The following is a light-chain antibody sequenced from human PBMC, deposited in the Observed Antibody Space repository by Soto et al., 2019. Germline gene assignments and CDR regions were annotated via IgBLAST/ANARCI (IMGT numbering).Light chain of an antibody. V-gene: IGLV1-40*01. J-gene: IGLJ2*01. CDR1: NSNIGAGYD. CDR3: QSYDSSLSGPVL. Sequence: QSVLTQPPSVSGAPGQRVTISCTGSNSNIGAGYDVNWYQHLRGTAPKLLIYGDTIRPSGVPDRFSGSKSATSASLAIAGLQVEDEGDYYCQSYDSSLSGPVLFGGGTKVTVL. CDR2: GDT.